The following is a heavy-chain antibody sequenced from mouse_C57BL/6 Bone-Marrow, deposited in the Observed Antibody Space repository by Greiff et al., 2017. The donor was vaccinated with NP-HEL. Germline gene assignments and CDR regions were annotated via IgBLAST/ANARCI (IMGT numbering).Heavy chain of an antibody. CDR1: GYTFTSYW. J-gene: IGHJ1*03. CDR2: IYPGSGST. Sequence: QVHVKQSGAELVKPGASVKMSCKASGYTFTSYWITWVKQRPGQGLEWIGDIYPGSGSTNYNEKFKSKATLTVDTSSSKAYMQLSSLTSEDSAVYYCARGYDYDEGWYFDVWGTGTTVTVSS. V-gene: IGHV1-55*01. CDR3: ARGYDYDEGWYFDV. D-gene: IGHD2-4*01.